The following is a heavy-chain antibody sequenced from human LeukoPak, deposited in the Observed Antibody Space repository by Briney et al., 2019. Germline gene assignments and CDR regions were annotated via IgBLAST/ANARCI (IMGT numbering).Heavy chain of an antibody. CDR1: GGSISSYY. Sequence: SETLSLTCTVSGGSISSYYWSWIRQTPGRGLERIVYIYYSGSTTNNPSLKSRVTISVDTSKNQFSPQLSSVTAADTAVYYCARRAPYSYEWSTLDYWGQGTLVTVSS. CDR2: IYYSGST. J-gene: IGHJ4*02. D-gene: IGHD5-18*01. V-gene: IGHV4-59*08. CDR3: ARRAPYSYEWSTLDY.